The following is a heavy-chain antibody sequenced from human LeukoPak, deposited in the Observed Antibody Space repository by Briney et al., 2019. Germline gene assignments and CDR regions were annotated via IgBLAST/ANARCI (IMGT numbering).Heavy chain of an antibody. V-gene: IGHV3-9*01. CDR1: GFTFNDYA. Sequence: GGSLRLSCAASGFTFNDYAMHWVRQAPGKGLEWVSGISWNSGSIGYADSVKGRFTISRDNAKNSLYLQMNSLRAEDTAVYYCARAQYYYDSSGYYPFDYWGQGTLVTVSS. CDR3: ARAQYYYDSSGYYPFDY. D-gene: IGHD3-22*01. CDR2: ISWNSGSI. J-gene: IGHJ4*02.